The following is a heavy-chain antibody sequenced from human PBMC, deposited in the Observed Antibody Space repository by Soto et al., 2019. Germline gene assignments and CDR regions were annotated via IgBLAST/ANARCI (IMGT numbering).Heavy chain of an antibody. Sequence: PAETLSLTCTVSGDSISNGDYYWSWIRQPPGRGLEWIGYSDSSGSTYYNPALKSRLTMSVDMSKNQFSLRLTSVTAADTAVNYCASRSLYWGQGLLVTVSS. CDR2: SDSSGST. CDR3: ASRSLY. CDR1: GDSISNGDYY. J-gene: IGHJ4*02. V-gene: IGHV4-30-4*01.